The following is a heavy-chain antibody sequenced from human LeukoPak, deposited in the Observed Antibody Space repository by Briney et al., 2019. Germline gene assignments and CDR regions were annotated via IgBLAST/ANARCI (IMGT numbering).Heavy chain of an antibody. Sequence: GGSLRLSCAASGFTFSSYAMHWVRQAPGKGLEWVALISYDVSKNNYADSVKGRFTISRDNSNNTLYLQMNSLRAEDTAVYYCARGGYNSDWSRIDYWGQGTLVTVSS. V-gene: IGHV3-30*04. D-gene: IGHD6-19*01. CDR2: ISYDVSKN. CDR1: GFTFSSYA. CDR3: ARGGYNSDWSRIDY. J-gene: IGHJ4*02.